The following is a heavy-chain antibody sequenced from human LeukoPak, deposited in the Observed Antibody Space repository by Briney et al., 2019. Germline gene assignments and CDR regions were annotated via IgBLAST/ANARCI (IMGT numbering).Heavy chain of an antibody. CDR2: ISAYSGNT. CDR3: ARDCSGGSCYLVY. J-gene: IGHJ4*02. CDR1: GYTFTIYD. V-gene: IGHV1-18*01. D-gene: IGHD2-15*01. Sequence: ASVKVSCTASGYTFTIYDITWVRQAPGQGLEWMGSISAYSGNTNYAQKLQGRVTMTTDTSTSTAYMELRSLRSDDTAMYYCARDCSGGSCYLVYWGQGTLVTVSS.